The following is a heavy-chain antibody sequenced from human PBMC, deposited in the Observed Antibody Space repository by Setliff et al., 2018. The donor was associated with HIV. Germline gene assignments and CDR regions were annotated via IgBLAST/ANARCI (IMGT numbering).Heavy chain of an antibody. CDR2: IKSKSYGETT. Sequence: GGSLRLSCAVTGLTFRDYGISWVRQAPGKGLEWVSFIKSKSYGETTEYAASAKGRFTISRDDSKSIAYLQMNSLKAEDTAVYYCGRAKSWYYYMDVWGKGTTVTVSS. D-gene: IGHD3-10*01. V-gene: IGHV3-49*04. J-gene: IGHJ6*03. CDR3: GRAKSWYYYMDV. CDR1: GLTFRDYG.